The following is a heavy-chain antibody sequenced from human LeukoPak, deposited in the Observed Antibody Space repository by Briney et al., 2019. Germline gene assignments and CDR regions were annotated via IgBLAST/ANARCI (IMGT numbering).Heavy chain of an antibody. CDR1: GYTVSSNE. V-gene: IGHV3-38-3*01. Sequence: PGGSLRLSCAASGYTVSSNEMSWVRQAPGKGLEWVSSISGGSTYYADSRKGRFTISRDNSKNTLHPQMNSLRAEDTAVYYCARVGRSGQLAGGDYYYYMDAWGKGTTVTVSS. CDR3: ARVGRSGQLAGGDYYYYMDA. D-gene: IGHD6-13*01. J-gene: IGHJ6*03. CDR2: ISGGST.